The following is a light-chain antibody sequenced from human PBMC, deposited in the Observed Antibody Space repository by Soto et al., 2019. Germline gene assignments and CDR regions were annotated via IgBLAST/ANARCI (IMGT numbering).Light chain of an antibody. V-gene: IGKV3-20*01. CDR2: GAS. CDR1: QSVSSSY. J-gene: IGKJ1*01. CDR3: QQAYRKT. Sequence: LKQSPGALSLTPEERATLSCRASQSVSSSYLAWYQQKPGQAPRLLIYGASSRATGIPDRFSGSGSGTDFTLTISRLEPDDFAVYSFQQAYRKTFGQGTKVDIK.